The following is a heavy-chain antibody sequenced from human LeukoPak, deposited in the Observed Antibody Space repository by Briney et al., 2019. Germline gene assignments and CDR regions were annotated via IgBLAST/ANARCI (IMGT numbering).Heavy chain of an antibody. J-gene: IGHJ3*02. CDR1: GYTFTSYD. CDR3: AYDGSGSDDAFDI. V-gene: IGHV1-8*01. CDR2: MNPNSGNT. Sequence: GASVKVSCKASGYTFTSYDINWVRQATGQGREGMGWMNPNSGNTGYAQKFQGRVTMTRNTSISTAYMELSSLRSEDTAVYYCAYDGSGSDDAFDIWGQGTMVTVSS. D-gene: IGHD3-10*01.